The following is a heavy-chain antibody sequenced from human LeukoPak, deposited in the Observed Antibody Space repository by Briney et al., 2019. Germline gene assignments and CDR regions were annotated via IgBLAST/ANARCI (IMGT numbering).Heavy chain of an antibody. CDR2: INHSGST. CDR3: ATLLKVLDGSRGWFDP. D-gene: IGHD3-10*01. J-gene: IGHJ5*02. CDR1: GGSFSGYY. V-gene: IGHV4-34*01. Sequence: PSETLSLTCAVYGGSFSGYYWSWIRQPPGKGLEWIGEINHSGSTNYNPSLKSRVTISVDTSKNQFSLKLSSVTAADTAVYYCATLLKVLDGSRGWFDPWGQGTLVTVSS.